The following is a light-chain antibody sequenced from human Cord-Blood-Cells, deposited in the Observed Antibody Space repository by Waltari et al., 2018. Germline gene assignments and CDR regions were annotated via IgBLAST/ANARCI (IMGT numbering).Light chain of an antibody. V-gene: IGLV2-23*02. CDR3: CSYAGSSTPYV. J-gene: IGLJ1*01. CDR2: EVS. Sequence: QSALTPPASVSGSPGQSITIPCPRTSSDVGSYNTVSWYQQHPGKAPKLMIYEVSKRPSGVSNRFSGSKSGNTASLTISGLQAEDEADYYCCSYAGSSTPYVFGTGTKVTVL. CDR1: SSDVGSYNT.